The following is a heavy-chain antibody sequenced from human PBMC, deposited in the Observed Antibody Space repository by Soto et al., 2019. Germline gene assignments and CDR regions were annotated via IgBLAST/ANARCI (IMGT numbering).Heavy chain of an antibody. Sequence: GGSLRLSCAASGFTFNSYGMYWIRQAPGKGLEWVAGLAYHGRNEYYAHSVKGRFTTSRDNSNSTLFLQMNSLRPEDTAVYYCAKSYWPSINAVLTSAIGHWGRGTLVTV. CDR2: LAYHGRNE. V-gene: IGHV3-30*18. CDR3: AKSYWPSINAVLTSAIGH. J-gene: IGHJ4*02. CDR1: GFTFNSYG. D-gene: IGHD2-2*01.